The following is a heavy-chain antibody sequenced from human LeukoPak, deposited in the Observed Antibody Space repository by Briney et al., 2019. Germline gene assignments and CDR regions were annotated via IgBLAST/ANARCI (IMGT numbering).Heavy chain of an antibody. CDR2: ISAYDGNT. CDR3: AREITMVRGVPLYYFDY. Sequence: ASAKVSCKASGYTFTSYGISWVRQAPGQGLEWMGWISAYDGNTNYAQKLQGRVTMTTDTSTSTAYTELRSLRSDDTAVYYCAREITMVRGVPLYYFDYWGQGTLVTVSS. J-gene: IGHJ4*02. V-gene: IGHV1-18*04. CDR1: GYTFTSYG. D-gene: IGHD3-10*01.